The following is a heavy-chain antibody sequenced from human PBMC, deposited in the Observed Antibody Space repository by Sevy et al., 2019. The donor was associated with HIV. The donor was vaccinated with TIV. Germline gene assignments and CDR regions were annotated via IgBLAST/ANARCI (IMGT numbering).Heavy chain of an antibody. CDR1: GLRFSNYN. CDR3: ASEKEQLVLWPYYGMDV. CDR2: ISNSRSYI. Sequence: GGSLRLSCAASGLRFSNYNMNWVRQAPGQGLEWVACISNSRSYIYYVDSVKGRFTISRDNAKNSLYLQMNSLRAEDTAVYYCASEKEQLVLWPYYGMDVWGQGTTVTVSS. J-gene: IGHJ6*02. D-gene: IGHD6-13*01. V-gene: IGHV3-21*01.